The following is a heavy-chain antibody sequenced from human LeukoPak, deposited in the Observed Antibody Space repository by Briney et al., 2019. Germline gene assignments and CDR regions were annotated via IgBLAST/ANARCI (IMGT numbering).Heavy chain of an antibody. Sequence: GASVKVSCKTSGYTFTNYGISWVRQAPGQGLEWMGWISAYNGNTNYAQKLQGRVTMTTDTSTSTAYMELRSLRSDDTAVYYCARDPFQAYFYDSAGYSDYWGQGTLVTVSS. CDR1: GYTFTNYG. V-gene: IGHV1-18*01. CDR2: ISAYNGNT. CDR3: ARDPFQAYFYDSAGYSDY. J-gene: IGHJ4*02. D-gene: IGHD3-22*01.